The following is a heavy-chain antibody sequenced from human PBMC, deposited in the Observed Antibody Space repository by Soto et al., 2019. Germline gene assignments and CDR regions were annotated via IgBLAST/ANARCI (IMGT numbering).Heavy chain of an antibody. J-gene: IGHJ4*01. Sequence: SETLSLTCNVSGSPISSYYWGWFRQPPGQGLEWVGYIYYTGTTSYNPSLRSRVAISVDASKSQFSLDLRSVTAADTAVYFCARLGGRYQAFDYWGHGALVTVSS. CDR1: GSPISSYY. CDR2: IYYTGTT. D-gene: IGHD2-15*01. V-gene: IGHV4-59*08. CDR3: ARLGGRYQAFDY.